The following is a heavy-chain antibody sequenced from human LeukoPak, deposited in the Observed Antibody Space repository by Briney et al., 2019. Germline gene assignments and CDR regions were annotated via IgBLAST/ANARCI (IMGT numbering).Heavy chain of an antibody. Sequence: GRSLRLSCAASGFTFSSYGMHWVRQAPGKGLEWVAVIWYDGSNKYYADSVKGRFTISRDNSKNTMYLQMNSLRAEDTAVYYCAREYSGYDYGGIAAAGLDYWGQGTLVTVSS. J-gene: IGHJ4*02. V-gene: IGHV3-33*01. CDR3: AREYSGYDYGGIAAAGLDY. CDR1: GFTFSSYG. CDR2: IWYDGSNK. D-gene: IGHD5-12*01.